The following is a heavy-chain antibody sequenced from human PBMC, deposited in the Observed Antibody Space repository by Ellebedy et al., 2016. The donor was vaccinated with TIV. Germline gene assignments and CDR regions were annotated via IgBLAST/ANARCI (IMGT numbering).Heavy chain of an antibody. Sequence: GGSLRLXYAASGFTFSSYGMHWVRQAPGKGLEWVAVISYDGSNKYYADSVKGRFTISRDNSKNTLYLQMNSLRAEDTAVYYCAKDPVQFGYYYYMDVWGKGTTVTVSS. CDR1: GFTFSSYG. CDR2: ISYDGSNK. D-gene: IGHD3-10*01. CDR3: AKDPVQFGYYYYMDV. J-gene: IGHJ6*03. V-gene: IGHV3-30*18.